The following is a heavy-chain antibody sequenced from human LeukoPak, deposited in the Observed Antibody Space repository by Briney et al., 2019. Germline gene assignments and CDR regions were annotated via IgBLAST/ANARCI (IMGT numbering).Heavy chain of an antibody. D-gene: IGHD2-2*02. CDR1: GYTFTSYG. Sequence: ASVKVSCKASGYTFTSYGISWVRQAPGQGLEWMGWISAYNGNTNYAQKLQGRVTMTTDTSTSTAYMELRSLRSDDTAVYYCARDFLPQYCSSTSCYTPNPWGQGTLVTVSS. V-gene: IGHV1-18*01. CDR2: ISAYNGNT. CDR3: ARDFLPQYCSSTSCYTPNP. J-gene: IGHJ5*02.